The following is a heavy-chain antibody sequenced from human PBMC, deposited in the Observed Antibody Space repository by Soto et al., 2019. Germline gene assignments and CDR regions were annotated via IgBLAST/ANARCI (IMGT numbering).Heavy chain of an antibody. CDR2: ISSSGSTI. D-gene: IGHD3-16*01. V-gene: IGHV3-48*03. Sequence: GSLRLSCAASGFIFSRYEMNWVRQAAGKGLGWVSYISSSGSTIYYADSVKGRFTISRDNAKNSLYLQMNSLRAEDTAVYYCARDGGWLQPYYFDVWGQGTLVTVSS. J-gene: IGHJ4*02. CDR1: GFIFSRYE. CDR3: ARDGGWLQPYYFDV.